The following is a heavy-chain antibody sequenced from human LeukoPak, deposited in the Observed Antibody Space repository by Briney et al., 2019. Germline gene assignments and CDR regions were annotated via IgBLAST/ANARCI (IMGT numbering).Heavy chain of an antibody. D-gene: IGHD1-14*01. V-gene: IGHV4-34*01. J-gene: IGHJ5*02. CDR2: INRSGST. Sequence: SETLSLTCAVYGGSFSGYYWSWIRQPPGKGLEWIGEINRSGSTNYNPSLKSRVTISVDTSKNQFSLKLSSVTAADTAVYYCARSGIGWFDPWGQGTLVTVSS. CDR3: ARSGIGWFDP. CDR1: GGSFSGYY.